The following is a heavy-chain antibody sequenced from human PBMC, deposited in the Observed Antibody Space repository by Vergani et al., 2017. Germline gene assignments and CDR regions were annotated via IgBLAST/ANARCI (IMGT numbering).Heavy chain of an antibody. CDR3: GKTQGTVVGTWWFDP. D-gene: IGHD1-7*01. V-gene: IGHV3-30*18. CDR2: VSHDGINK. Sequence: QVQLVESGGDLVKPGGSLRLSCEASGFTFTNYAMHWVRQAPGKGLEWVAVVSHDGINKFYVDSVRGRFTVSRDNSKNTLYLEMNRLNVDDTAIYYCGKTQGTVVGTWWFDPWGQGTPVTVSS. J-gene: IGHJ5*02. CDR1: GFTFTNYA.